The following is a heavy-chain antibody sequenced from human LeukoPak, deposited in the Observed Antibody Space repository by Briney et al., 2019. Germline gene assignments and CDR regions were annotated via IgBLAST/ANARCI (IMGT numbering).Heavy chain of an antibody. Sequence: PGGSLRLSCAASGFTVSGNYMSWVRQAPGKGLEWVSVIYSGGSTYYADSVKGRFTISRDNSKNTLYLQMNSLRAEDTAVYYCARQISSSWRDYMDVWGKGTTVTVSS. CDR2: IYSGGST. V-gene: IGHV3-66*02. J-gene: IGHJ6*03. CDR1: GFTVSGNY. D-gene: IGHD6-13*01. CDR3: ARQISSSWRDYMDV.